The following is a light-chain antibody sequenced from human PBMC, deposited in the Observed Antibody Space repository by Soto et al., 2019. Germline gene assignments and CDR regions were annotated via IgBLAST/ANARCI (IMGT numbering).Light chain of an antibody. Sequence: QSVLTQPPSASGTPGQRVTISCSGSSSNIGSNTVNWYQQLPGTAPKLLIYNNNQRPSGVPDRFSGSKSGTSASLAISGPPSEDEADYYCAAWDDSLNGLVFGTGTKVTVL. CDR1: SSNIGSNT. V-gene: IGLV1-44*01. CDR3: AAWDDSLNGLV. J-gene: IGLJ1*01. CDR2: NNN.